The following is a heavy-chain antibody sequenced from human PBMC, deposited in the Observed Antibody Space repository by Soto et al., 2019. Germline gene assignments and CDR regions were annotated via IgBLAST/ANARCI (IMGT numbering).Heavy chain of an antibody. CDR2: INHSGST. Sequence: QVQLQQWGAGLLKPSETLSLTCAVYGGSFSGYYWSWIRQPPGKGLEWIGEINHSGSTNYNPSLKSRVNLSVDTSKNQFSLKLRSVIAADTAVYYCARANIGYCSGGSCSPYYYYYMDVWGKGTTVTVSS. CDR3: ARANIGYCSGGSCSPYYYYYMDV. D-gene: IGHD2-15*01. CDR1: GGSFSGYY. V-gene: IGHV4-34*01. J-gene: IGHJ6*03.